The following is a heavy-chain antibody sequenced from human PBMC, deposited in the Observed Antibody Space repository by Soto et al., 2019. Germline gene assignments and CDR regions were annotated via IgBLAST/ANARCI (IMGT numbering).Heavy chain of an antibody. CDR3: ARGGYYGSGSYWALGWFDP. Sequence: PSETLSLTCAVSVGSISSGGYSWSWILQPPGKGLEWIGYIYHSGSTYYNPSLKSRVTISVDRSKNQFSLKLSSVTAADTAVYYCARGGYYGSGSYWALGWFDPWGQGTLVTVSS. D-gene: IGHD3-10*01. CDR1: VGSISSGGYS. V-gene: IGHV4-30-2*01. J-gene: IGHJ5*02. CDR2: IYHSGST.